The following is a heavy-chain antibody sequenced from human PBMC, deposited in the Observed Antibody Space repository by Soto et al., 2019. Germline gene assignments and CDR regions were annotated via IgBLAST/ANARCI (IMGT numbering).Heavy chain of an antibody. J-gene: IGHJ4*02. D-gene: IGHD3-10*01. Sequence: QVQLQESGPGLVKPSQTLSLTCTVSGGSISSGGYYWSWIRQHPGKGLEWIGYIYYSGSTYYNPALKCRVTISVATSKNQFSLKLSSVTAAETAVYYCASIVSSAHGEFSDWGQGTLVTVSS. CDR3: ASIVSSAHGEFSD. CDR2: IYYSGST. V-gene: IGHV4-31*03. CDR1: GGSISSGGYY.